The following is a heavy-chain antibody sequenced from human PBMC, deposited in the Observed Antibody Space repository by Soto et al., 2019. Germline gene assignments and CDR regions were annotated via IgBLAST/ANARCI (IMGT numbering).Heavy chain of an antibody. CDR1: GYTFTSYA. CDR3: ARAYRSGYDWIPYYYGMDV. CDR2: INAGNGNT. J-gene: IGHJ6*02. Sequence: ASVKVSCKASGYTFTSYAMHWVRQAPGQRLEWMGWINAGNGNTKYSQKFQGRVTITRDTSASTAYMELSSLRSEGTAVYYCARAYRSGYDWIPYYYGMDVWVQGTTVTVS. D-gene: IGHD5-12*01. V-gene: IGHV1-3*01.